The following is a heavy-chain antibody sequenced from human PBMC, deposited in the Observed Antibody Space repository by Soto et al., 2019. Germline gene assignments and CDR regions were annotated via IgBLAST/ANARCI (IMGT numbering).Heavy chain of an antibody. CDR2: IYPGDSDT. CDR1: GYSFTTYW. Sequence: PGELLKTSCKSPGYSFTTYWIGLVRQRPGKGLEWMGIIYPGDSDTRYSPSFQGQVTISADKSISTAYLQWSSLKAADTAMYYCARANSGSYQPFDYWGQRTLVTVSS. D-gene: IGHD1-26*01. V-gene: IGHV5-51*01. CDR3: ARANSGSYQPFDY. J-gene: IGHJ4*02.